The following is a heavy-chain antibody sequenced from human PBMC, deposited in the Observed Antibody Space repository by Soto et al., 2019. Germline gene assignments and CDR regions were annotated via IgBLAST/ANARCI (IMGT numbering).Heavy chain of an antibody. Sequence: QVQLVESGGGVVQPGRSLSLSCAASGFMFSNYAMYWVRQAPGKGPEWVADISNDGSHEYYVDSVKGRFSSSRDNSKNTVYLQMNSLRPDDTAFYYCARVGSGGGGDYWGQGTLVTVSS. J-gene: IGHJ4*02. V-gene: IGHV3-30*03. CDR1: GFMFSNYA. CDR3: ARVGSGGGGDY. CDR2: ISNDGSHE. D-gene: IGHD3-16*01.